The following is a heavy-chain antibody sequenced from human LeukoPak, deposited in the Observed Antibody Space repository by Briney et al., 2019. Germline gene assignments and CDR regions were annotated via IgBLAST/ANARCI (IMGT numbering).Heavy chain of an antibody. CDR3: AREKRFLEWSYGMDV. CDR2: ISYDGSNK. D-gene: IGHD3-3*01. Sequence: RGSLRLSCAASGFAFSSYAMHWVRQAPGKGLEWVAVISYDGSNKYYADSVKGRFTISRDNSKNTLYLQMNSLRAEDTAVYYCAREKRFLEWSYGMDVWGQGTTVTVS. CDR1: GFAFSSYA. J-gene: IGHJ6*02. V-gene: IGHV3-30-3*01.